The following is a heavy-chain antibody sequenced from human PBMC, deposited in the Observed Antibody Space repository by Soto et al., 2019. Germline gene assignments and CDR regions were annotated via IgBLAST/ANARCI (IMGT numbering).Heavy chain of an antibody. CDR3: ARVVPTLYYYYYYMDV. Sequence: GGSLRLSCAASGFTFSSYSMNWVRQAPGKGLEWVSSISSSSSYIYYADSVKGRFTISRDNAKNSLYLQMNSLRAEDTAVYYCARVVPTLYYYYYYMDVWGKGTTVTVSS. D-gene: IGHD6-13*01. V-gene: IGHV3-21*01. CDR1: GFTFSSYS. CDR2: ISSSSSYI. J-gene: IGHJ6*03.